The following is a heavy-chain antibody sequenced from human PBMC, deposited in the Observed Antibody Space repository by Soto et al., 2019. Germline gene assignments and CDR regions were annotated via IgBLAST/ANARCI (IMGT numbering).Heavy chain of an antibody. V-gene: IGHV4-39*01. CDR3: ARRERYYGSPGWFDP. CDR1: SFTSYL. CDR2: VYYNENT. J-gene: IGHJ5*02. Sequence: SFTSYLISWIRQPPGKGLEWIGTVYYNENTYYNPSLKSRVTITVDTAKNQFSLNLRSATAADTAMYFCARRERYYGSPGWFDPWGPGTLVTVSS. D-gene: IGHD3-10*01.